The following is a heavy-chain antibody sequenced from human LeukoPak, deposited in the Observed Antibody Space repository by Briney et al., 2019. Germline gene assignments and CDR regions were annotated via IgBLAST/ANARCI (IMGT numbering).Heavy chain of an antibody. CDR1: GFTFSSYG. Sequence: GRSLRLSCAASGFTFSSYGMHWVRQAPGKGLEWVAVIWYDGSNKYYADSVKGRFTISRDNSKNTLYLQMNSLRAEDTAVYYCARDPGCTNGVCYIEAYGMDVWGQGTTVTVSS. D-gene: IGHD2-8*01. CDR2: IWYDGSNK. J-gene: IGHJ6*02. V-gene: IGHV3-33*01. CDR3: ARDPGCTNGVCYIEAYGMDV.